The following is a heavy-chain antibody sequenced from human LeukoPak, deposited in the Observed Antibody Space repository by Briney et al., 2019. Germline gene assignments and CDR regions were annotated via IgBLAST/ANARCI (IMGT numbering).Heavy chain of an antibody. V-gene: IGHV3-48*03. J-gene: IGHJ4*02. Sequence: GGSLRLSCAASGFAFISSEMNWVRQAPGKGLEWVSHINSGGTTMYNADAVKGRFTISRDNAKNSLSLQMNSLRAEDTAVYYCARDVQWPVGIDYWGQGTLVTVSS. D-gene: IGHD6-19*01. CDR3: ARDVQWPVGIDY. CDR1: GFAFISSE. CDR2: INSGGTTM.